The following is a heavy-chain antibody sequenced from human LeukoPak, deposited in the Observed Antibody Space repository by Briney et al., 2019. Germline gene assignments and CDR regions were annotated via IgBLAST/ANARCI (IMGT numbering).Heavy chain of an antibody. CDR2: ISSSSRHI. CDR3: ARGGYTSGCIDY. CDR1: GFTFNTYI. D-gene: IGHD6-19*01. V-gene: IGHV3-21*01. J-gene: IGHJ4*02. Sequence: PGGSLRLSCAASGFTFNTYIMNWVRQAPGKGLEWVSFISSSSRHIYYADSVKGRFTTSRDNAKNSLYLQMTSLRAEDTAIYYCARGGYTSGCIDYWGQGILVTVSS.